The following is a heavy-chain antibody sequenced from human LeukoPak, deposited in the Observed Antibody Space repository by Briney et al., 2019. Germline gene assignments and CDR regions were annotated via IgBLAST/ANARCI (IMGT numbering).Heavy chain of an antibody. V-gene: IGHV3-23*01. CDR2: ISGSGGST. CDR3: AKSEVVAATLIDY. CDR1: GFTFSSYA. D-gene: IGHD2-15*01. J-gene: IGHJ4*02. Sequence: PGGSLRLSGAASGFTFSSYAMSWVRQAPRKGLKGVSAISGSGGSTYYADSVKGRFTISRDNSKNTLYLQMNSLRAEDTAVYYCAKSEVVAATLIDYWGQGTLVTVSS.